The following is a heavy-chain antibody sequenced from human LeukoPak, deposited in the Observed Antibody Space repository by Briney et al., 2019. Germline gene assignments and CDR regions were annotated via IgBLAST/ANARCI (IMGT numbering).Heavy chain of an antibody. CDR2: IKQDGSEK. CDR1: GFTFSSYW. D-gene: IGHD3-22*01. Sequence: GGSLRLSCAASGFTFSSYWMSCVRQAPGKGLEWVANIKQDGSEKYYVDSVKGRFTISRDNAKNSMSLQMNSLRAEDPAVYYCASEGLSYYDSPGDFQHWGQGTLVTVSS. J-gene: IGHJ1*01. V-gene: IGHV3-7*01. CDR3: ASEGLSYYDSPGDFQH.